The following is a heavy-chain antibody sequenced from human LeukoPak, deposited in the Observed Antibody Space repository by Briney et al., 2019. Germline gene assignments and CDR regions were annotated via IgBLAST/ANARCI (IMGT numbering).Heavy chain of an antibody. CDR1: GYTFSDFG. Sequence: ASVKVSCKASGYTFSDFGITWVRQAPGQGLEWVGWISGDNGDTKSTRKFQGRVAMTTDTSTSTAYMELKSLRSDDTAVYYCARDLRRYFDGRGDYWGQGTLVTVSS. J-gene: IGHJ4*02. V-gene: IGHV1-18*01. D-gene: IGHD3-9*01. CDR3: ARDLRRYFDGRGDY. CDR2: ISGDNGDT.